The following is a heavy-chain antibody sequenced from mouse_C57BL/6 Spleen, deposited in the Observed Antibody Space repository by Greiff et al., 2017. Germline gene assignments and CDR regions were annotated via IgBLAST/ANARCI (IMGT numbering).Heavy chain of an antibody. V-gene: IGHV1-82*01. Sequence: QVQLKESGPELVKPGASVKISCKASGYAFSSSWMNWVKQRPGKGLAWIGRIYPGDGDTNYNGKFKGKATLTADKSYSTAYMQLSSLTSEDSAVYFCARVYYDYSRARDYWGQGTSVTVSS. D-gene: IGHD2-4*01. CDR3: ARVYYDYSRARDY. CDR2: IYPGDGDT. CDR1: GYAFSSSW. J-gene: IGHJ4*01.